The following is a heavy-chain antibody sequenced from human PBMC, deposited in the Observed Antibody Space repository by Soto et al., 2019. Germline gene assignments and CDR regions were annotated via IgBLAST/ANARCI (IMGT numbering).Heavy chain of an antibody. V-gene: IGHV3-53*01. J-gene: IGHJ4*02. CDR3: VRDQGIPVTA. D-gene: IGHD2-21*02. CDR1: GFSVSSNY. Sequence: EVQVVESGGGLIQPGGSLRLSCAASGFSVSSNYMSWVRQAPGKGLEWVSVIFIGGGTYYADSVKGRFTISRDNSKNTPYLHTNSLRAEDTAVYYCVRDQGIPVTAWGQGTLVTVSS. CDR2: IFIGGGT.